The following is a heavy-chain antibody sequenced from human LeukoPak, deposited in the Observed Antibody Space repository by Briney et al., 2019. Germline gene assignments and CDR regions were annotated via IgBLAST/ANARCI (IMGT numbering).Heavy chain of an antibody. CDR2: ISSDGANK. J-gene: IGHJ5*02. D-gene: IGHD3-10*01. Sequence: GGSLRLSCAASGFTFSRYGMHWVRQAPGKGLEWVAVISSDGANKFYADSVKGRFTISTDNSKNTLYLQMSSLRPEDTAVYYCAKDSLATSGSSLGNWFDPWGQGALVAVSS. CDR1: GFTFSRYG. CDR3: AKDSLATSGSSLGNWFDP. V-gene: IGHV3-30*18.